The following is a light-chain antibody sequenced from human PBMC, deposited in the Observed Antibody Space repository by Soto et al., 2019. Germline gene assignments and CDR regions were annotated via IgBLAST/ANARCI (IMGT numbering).Light chain of an antibody. CDR2: DAS. V-gene: IGKV3-15*01. Sequence: ERVMTQSTASLSVSPVEGSILAFRASQSVSTNLVWYQQKPGQAPRLLIYDASTRATGIPARFSGNGSETEFTLTIDSLQSEDYALYYCQQYNKWPPWTFGQGTKVDI. J-gene: IGKJ1*01. CDR1: QSVSTN. CDR3: QQYNKWPPWT.